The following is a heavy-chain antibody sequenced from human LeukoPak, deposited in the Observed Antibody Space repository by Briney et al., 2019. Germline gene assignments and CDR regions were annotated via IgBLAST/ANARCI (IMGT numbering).Heavy chain of an antibody. CDR1: GFTFSDAW. CDR3: AKGCGGSCYSEFDY. V-gene: IGHV3-23*01. CDR2: ISGSGGST. J-gene: IGHJ4*02. D-gene: IGHD2-15*01. Sequence: GGSLRLSCAASGFTFSDAWMTWVRQAPGKGLECVSGISGSGGSTYYADSVKGRFTISRDNSKNTLYLQMNSLRAEDTAIYYCAKGCGGSCYSEFDYWGQGTLVTVSS.